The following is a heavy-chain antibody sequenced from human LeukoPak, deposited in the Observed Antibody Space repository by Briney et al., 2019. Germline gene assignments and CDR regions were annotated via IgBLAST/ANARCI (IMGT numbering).Heavy chain of an antibody. CDR3: ARDSNYYGSGSYDY. D-gene: IGHD3-10*01. CDR2: ISSSSSYI. Sequence: GGSLRPSCAPSRSAFSSYIMNWVRQAPGKGLEWVSSISSSSSYIYYADSVKGRFTISRDNAKNSLYLQMNSLRAEDTAVYYCARDSNYYGSGSYDYWGQGTLVTVSS. CDR1: RSAFSSYI. J-gene: IGHJ4*02. V-gene: IGHV3-21*01.